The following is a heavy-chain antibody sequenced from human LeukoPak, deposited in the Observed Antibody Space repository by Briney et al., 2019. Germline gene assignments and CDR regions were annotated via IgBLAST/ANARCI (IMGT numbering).Heavy chain of an antibody. J-gene: IGHJ4*02. CDR1: GFTFSNYV. CDR3: EKDGSAYTTMITWVQY. CDR2: ISGSGDST. Sequence: PGGSLRLSCAASGFTFSNYVMSWVRQAPGKGLECVSTISGSGDSTYYADSVKGRFTISRDNSKNTLYLQLNSLRAEDTAVYFCEKDGSAYTTMITWVQYWGQVTLVTVSS. V-gene: IGHV3-23*01. D-gene: IGHD5-18*01.